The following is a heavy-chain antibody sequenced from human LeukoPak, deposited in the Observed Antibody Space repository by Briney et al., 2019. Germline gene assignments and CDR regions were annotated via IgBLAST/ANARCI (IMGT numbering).Heavy chain of an antibody. D-gene: IGHD1-1*01. CDR3: VRESRPGGAMGLYHNLDY. V-gene: IGHV3-7*01. CDR1: GFTLSDFW. Sequence: GGSLRLSCAGSGFTLSDFWMTWARQTPGKGLEWVANIKEDGTEKNLVDSVKGRFTISRDNTKNLLFLEMNNLRGDDTAIYYCVRESRPGGAMGLYHNLDYWGQGTLVAVSS. J-gene: IGHJ4*02. CDR2: IKEDGTEK.